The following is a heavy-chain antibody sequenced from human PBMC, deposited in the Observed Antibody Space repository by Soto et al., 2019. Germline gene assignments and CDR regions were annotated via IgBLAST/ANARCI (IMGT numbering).Heavy chain of an antibody. CDR1: GVSMRNSY. CDR3: ARGWGVPALGDP. Sequence: QVQLEESGPGLVKPSETLSLLCSVSGVSMRNSYWTWIRQSAGKGLEWIGRISTSGNTNYNPSLNSRITMSVDTSKNQVSLKLTSVTAADTGVYYCARGWGVPALGDPWGQRTLVTVSA. V-gene: IGHV4-4*07. CDR2: ISTSGNT. D-gene: IGHD3-10*01. J-gene: IGHJ5*02.